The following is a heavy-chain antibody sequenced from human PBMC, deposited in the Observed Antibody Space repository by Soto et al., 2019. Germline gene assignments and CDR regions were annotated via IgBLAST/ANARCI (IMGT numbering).Heavy chain of an antibody. CDR2: IYYSGST. J-gene: IGHJ5*02. Sequence: SETLSLTCTVSGGSISSGDYYWSWIRQPPGKGLEWIGYIYYSGSTYYNPSLKSRVTISVDTSKNQFSLKLSSVTAADTAVYYCARGPPPLGYYGSGSYCFDPWGQGTLVTVSS. CDR1: GGSISSGDYY. V-gene: IGHV4-30-4*01. CDR3: ARGPPPLGYYGSGSYCFDP. D-gene: IGHD3-10*01.